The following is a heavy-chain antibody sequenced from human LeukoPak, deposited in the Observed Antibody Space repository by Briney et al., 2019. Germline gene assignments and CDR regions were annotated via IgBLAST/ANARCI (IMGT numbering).Heavy chain of an antibody. CDR1: GYTFTGYY. CDR3: ARDHYDFWSGYSDQYYFDY. V-gene: IGHV1-2*02. J-gene: IGHJ4*02. CDR2: INPNSGGT. D-gene: IGHD3-3*01. Sequence: ASVTVSCTASGYTFTGYYMHWVRQAPGQGLEWMGWINPNSGGTNYAQKFQGRVTMTRDTSISTAYMELSRLRSDDTAVYYCARDHYDFWSGYSDQYYFDYWGQGTLVTVSS.